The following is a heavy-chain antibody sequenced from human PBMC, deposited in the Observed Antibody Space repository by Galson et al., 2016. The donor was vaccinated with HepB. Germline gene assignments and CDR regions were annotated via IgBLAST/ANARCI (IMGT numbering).Heavy chain of an antibody. D-gene: IGHD3-16*01. CDR2: IIPTFRTP. J-gene: IGHJ6*02. CDR3: ARPKQDYSLYAMDV. Sequence: CKASGGSFSTYGISWVRQAPGQGLEWMGGIIPTFRTPNYAQKLQGRVTITADESTSTVYMELSRLTSEDTAVYYCARPKQDYSLYAMDVWGQGTTITVSS. CDR1: GGSFSTYG. V-gene: IGHV1-69*01.